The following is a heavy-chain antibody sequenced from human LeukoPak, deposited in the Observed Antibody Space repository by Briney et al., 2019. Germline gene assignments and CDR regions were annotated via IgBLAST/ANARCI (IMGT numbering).Heavy chain of an antibody. CDR2: IRSKAYGGTT. Sequence: GGSLRLSCTASGFTFGDYAMSWFRQAPGKGLEWVGFIRSKAYGGTTEYAASVKGRFTISRDDSKSIAYLQMNSLKAEDTAVYYCTRSRLYGSGSYLSGRDYWGQGTLVTVSS. J-gene: IGHJ4*02. CDR1: GFTFGDYA. CDR3: TRSRLYGSGSYLSGRDY. D-gene: IGHD3-10*01. V-gene: IGHV3-49*03.